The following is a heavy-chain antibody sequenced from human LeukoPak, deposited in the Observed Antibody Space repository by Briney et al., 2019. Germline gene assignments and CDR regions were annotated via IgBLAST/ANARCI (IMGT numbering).Heavy chain of an antibody. J-gene: IGHJ4*02. CDR3: ARSGGSTDLDY. CDR2: TYYRSTWYK. V-gene: IGHV6-1*01. D-gene: IGHD6-25*01. Sequence: SQTLSLTCAIPGDSVSSNSAARNWIRQSPSRGLEWLGRTYYRSTWYKDYAVSVKSRLTINPDTSKNQVFLQLNSVTPEDTAVYYCARSGGSTDLDYWGQGTLVTVSS. CDR1: GDSVSSNSAA.